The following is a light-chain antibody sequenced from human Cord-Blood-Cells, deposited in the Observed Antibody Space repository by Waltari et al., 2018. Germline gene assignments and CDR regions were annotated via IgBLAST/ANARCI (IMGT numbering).Light chain of an antibody. V-gene: IGKV1-8*01. CDR3: QQYYSYPWT. CDR1: QGISSY. CDR2: AAS. J-gene: IGKJ1*01. Sequence: AIRMTQSPSSFSASTGDRVTITCRASQGISSYLAWYQQKPGKTPKLLIYAASTLQSGVPSRFSGIGSGTDFTLTISCLQSEDFATYYCQQYYSYPWTFGQGTKVESK.